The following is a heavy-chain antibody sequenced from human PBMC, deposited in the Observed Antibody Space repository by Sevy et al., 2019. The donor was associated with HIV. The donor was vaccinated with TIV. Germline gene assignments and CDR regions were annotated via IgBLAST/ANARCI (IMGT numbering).Heavy chain of an antibody. D-gene: IGHD4-17*01. Sequence: GGSLRLSCAASGFTFSSYGMHWVRQAPGKGLEWVAVISYDGSNKYYADSVKGRFTISRDNSKNTLYLQMNSLRAEDTAVYYCAKDGGATVNYFDYWGQRTLVTVSS. CDR3: AKDGGATVNYFDY. J-gene: IGHJ4*02. V-gene: IGHV3-30*18. CDR2: ISYDGSNK. CDR1: GFTFSSYG.